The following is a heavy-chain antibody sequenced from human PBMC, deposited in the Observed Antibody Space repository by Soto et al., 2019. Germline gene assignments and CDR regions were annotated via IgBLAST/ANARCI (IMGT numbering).Heavy chain of an antibody. V-gene: IGHV1-2*02. CDR3: ARTMRNCSGGSCYGLPYYYGMDV. Sequence: ASVKVSCKASGYTFTGYYMHWVRQAPGQGLEWMGWINPNSGGTNYAQKFQGRVTMTRDTSISTAYMELSRLRSDDTAVCYCARTMRNCSGGSCYGLPYYYGMDVWGQGTTVTVSS. J-gene: IGHJ6*02. CDR2: INPNSGGT. D-gene: IGHD2-15*01. CDR1: GYTFTGYY.